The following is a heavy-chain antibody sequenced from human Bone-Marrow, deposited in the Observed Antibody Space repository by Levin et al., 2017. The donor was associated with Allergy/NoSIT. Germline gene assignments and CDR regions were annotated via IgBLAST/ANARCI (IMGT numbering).Heavy chain of an antibody. CDR2: ISSSSSTI. V-gene: IGHV3-48*02. CDR1: GFTFSSYS. CDR3: AREGDYSSGWDPFPDY. D-gene: IGHD6-19*01. J-gene: IGHJ4*02. Sequence: GGSLRLSCAASGFTFSSYSMNWVRQAPGKGLEWVSYISSSSSTIYYADSVKGRFTISRDNAKNSLYLQMNSPRDEDTAVYYCAREGDYSSGWDPFPDYWGQGTLVTVSS.